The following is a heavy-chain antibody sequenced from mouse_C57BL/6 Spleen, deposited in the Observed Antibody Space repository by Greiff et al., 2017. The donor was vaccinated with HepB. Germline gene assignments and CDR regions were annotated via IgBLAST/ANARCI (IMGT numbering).Heavy chain of an antibody. V-gene: IGHV5-6*01. CDR2: ISSGGSYT. J-gene: IGHJ4*01. CDR3: ARHNSGDAMDY. D-gene: IGHD1-3*01. Sequence: EVMLVESGGDLVKPGGSLKLSCAASGFTFSSYGMSWVRQTPDKRLEWVATISSGGSYTYYPDSVKGRFIISRDNAKNTLYLQMSSLKSEDTAMYYCARHNSGDAMDYWGQGTSVTVSS. CDR1: GFTFSSYG.